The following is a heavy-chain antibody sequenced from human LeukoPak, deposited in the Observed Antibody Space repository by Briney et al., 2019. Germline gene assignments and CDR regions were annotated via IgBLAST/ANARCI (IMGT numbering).Heavy chain of an antibody. V-gene: IGHV3-33*01. CDR1: GFTFSSYG. Sequence: PGRSLRLSCAASGFTFSSYGMHWVHQAPGKGLEWVAVIWYDGSNKYYADSVKGRFTISRDNSKNTLYLQMNSLRAEDTAVYYCARNPYDSSGYSSELDAFDIWGQGTMVTVSS. J-gene: IGHJ3*02. CDR3: ARNPYDSSGYSSELDAFDI. CDR2: IWYDGSNK. D-gene: IGHD3-22*01.